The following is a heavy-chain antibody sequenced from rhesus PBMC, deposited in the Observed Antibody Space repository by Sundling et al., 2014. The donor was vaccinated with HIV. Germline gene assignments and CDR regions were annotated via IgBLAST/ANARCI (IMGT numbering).Heavy chain of an antibody. D-gene: IGHD1-26*01. CDR2: ISGSSGST. CDR1: GGSFSGHY. J-gene: IGHJ2*01. V-gene: IGHV4-165*01. Sequence: QVQLQESGPGLVKPSETLSLTCAVSGGSFSGHYWGWIRQPPGKGLQWIGYISGSSGSTDYNPSLKSRVTISTDTSKNQFSLKLSSVTAADTAVYYCARGRGNWNYWYFDLWGPGTPITISS. CDR3: ARGRGNWNYWYFDL.